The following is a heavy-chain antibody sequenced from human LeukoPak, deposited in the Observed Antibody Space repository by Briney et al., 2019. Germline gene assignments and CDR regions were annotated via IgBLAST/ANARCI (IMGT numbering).Heavy chain of an antibody. J-gene: IGHJ6*02. CDR1: GGSISSGGYY. CDR3: ARSSSLAARPSYYHGMDV. D-gene: IGHD6-6*01. Sequence: SETLSLTCTVSGGSISSGGYYWSWIRQHPGKGLEWIGYIYYSGSTNYNPSLKSRVTISVDTSKNQFSLKLSSVTAADTALYYCARSSSLAARPSYYHGMDVWGQGTTVTVSS. V-gene: IGHV4-61*08. CDR2: IYYSGST.